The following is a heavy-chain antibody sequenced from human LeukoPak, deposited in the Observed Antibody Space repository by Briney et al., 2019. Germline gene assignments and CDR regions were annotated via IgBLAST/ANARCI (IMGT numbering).Heavy chain of an antibody. V-gene: IGHV1-3*01. CDR1: GYTFTGYY. Sequence: EASVKVSCKASGYTFTGYYMHWVRQAPGQRLEWMGWINAGNGNTKYSQKFQGRVTITRDTSASTAYMELSSLRSEDTAVYYCARAGYDILTGYPQPFDYWGQGTLVTVSS. CDR2: INAGNGNT. J-gene: IGHJ4*02. D-gene: IGHD3-9*01. CDR3: ARAGYDILTGYPQPFDY.